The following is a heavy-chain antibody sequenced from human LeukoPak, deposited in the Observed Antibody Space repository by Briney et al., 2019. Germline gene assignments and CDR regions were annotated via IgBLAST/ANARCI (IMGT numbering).Heavy chain of an antibody. CDR3: ARMVAYDFWSGYWGNWFDP. CDR2: IYYSGST. CDR1: GGSISSGNYY. V-gene: IGHV4-61*01. J-gene: IGHJ5*02. Sequence: SETLSLTCTVSGGSISSGNYYWSWIRQPPGKGLEWIGYIYYSGSTNYNPSLKSRVTISVDTSKNQFSLKLSSVTAADTAVYYCARMVAYDFWSGYWGNWFDPWGQGTLVTVSS. D-gene: IGHD3-3*01.